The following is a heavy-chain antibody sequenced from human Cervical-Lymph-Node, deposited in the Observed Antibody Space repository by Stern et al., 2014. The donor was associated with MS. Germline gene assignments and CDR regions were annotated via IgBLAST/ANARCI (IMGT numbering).Heavy chain of an antibody. Sequence: QVQLVQSGTEVKKPGASVKVSCKASGYTFSAYYVHWVRQAPGQGLEWMGRINGHTGDTNYAQKFQGRVTMDRDPYISTAYLELASLRSDDTAVYYCAREGRSTVTTAAAYWGQGTPVTVSS. CDR3: AREGRSTVTTAAAY. V-gene: IGHV1-2*06. J-gene: IGHJ4*02. CDR1: GYTFSAYY. CDR2: INGHTGDT. D-gene: IGHD4-17*01.